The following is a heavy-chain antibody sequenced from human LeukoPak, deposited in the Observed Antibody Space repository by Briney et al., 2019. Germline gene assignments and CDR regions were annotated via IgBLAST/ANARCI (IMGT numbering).Heavy chain of an antibody. CDR3: AKANYDFWSGYQG. CDR1: GFTFSSYG. D-gene: IGHD3-3*01. J-gene: IGHJ4*02. CDR2: IRYDGSNK. V-gene: IGHV3-30*02. Sequence: GSLRLSCAASGFTFSSYGMHWVRQAPGKGLEWVAFIRYDGSNKYYADSVKGRFTISRDNSKNTVYLQMNSLRAEDTAVYYCAKANYDFWSGYQGWGQGTLVTVSS.